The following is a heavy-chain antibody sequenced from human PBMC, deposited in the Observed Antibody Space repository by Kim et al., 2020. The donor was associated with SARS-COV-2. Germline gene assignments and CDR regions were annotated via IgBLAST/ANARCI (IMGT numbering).Heavy chain of an antibody. J-gene: IGHJ3*02. CDR2: ISGGGGST. D-gene: IGHD2-15*01. V-gene: IGHV3-23*01. Sequence: GGSLRLSCAASGFTFSSYAMSWVRQAPGKGLEWVSAISGGGGSTYYADSVKGRFTISRDNSKNTLYLQMNSLRAEDTAVYYCAKQGARRGDYCSGGSCYEGSNSLLGWLDAFDIWGPGTMVTVSS. CDR3: AKQGARRGDYCSGGSCYEGSNSLLGWLDAFDI. CDR1: GFTFSSYA.